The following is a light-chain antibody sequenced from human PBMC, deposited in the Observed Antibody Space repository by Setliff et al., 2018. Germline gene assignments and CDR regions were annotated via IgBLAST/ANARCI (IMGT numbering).Light chain of an antibody. CDR2: DVT. V-gene: IGLV2-14*03. CDR1: SRDVGSYDF. J-gene: IGLJ1*01. CDR3: SSYTNSNTYV. Sequence: QSALAQPASVSGSPGQSITISCIGSSRDVGSYDFVSWYQQHPGKAPKLIIYDVTGRPSGVSDRFSGSKSGNTASLTISRLQAEDEADYYCSSYTNSNTYVFGTGTKVTVL.